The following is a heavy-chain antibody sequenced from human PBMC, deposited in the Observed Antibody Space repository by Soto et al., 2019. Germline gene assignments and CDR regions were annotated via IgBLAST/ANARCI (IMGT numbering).Heavy chain of an antibody. Sequence: ASVKVSCKASGYTFTNYGISWVRQAPGQGLEWMGWISGYSGNTKYGEKFQDTVTMTTDTSTTTAYMELKSLISDDTAVYYCAVAGSGSLDIWGQGTMVTV. J-gene: IGHJ3*02. CDR2: ISGYSGNT. D-gene: IGHD3-10*01. CDR1: GYTFTNYG. V-gene: IGHV1-18*04. CDR3: AVAGSGSLDI.